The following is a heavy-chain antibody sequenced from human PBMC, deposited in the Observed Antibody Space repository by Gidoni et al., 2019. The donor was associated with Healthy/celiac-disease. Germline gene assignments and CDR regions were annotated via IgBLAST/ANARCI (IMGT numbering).Heavy chain of an antibody. V-gene: IGHV4-39*01. D-gene: IGHD2-15*01. CDR3: ARHLRGRYCSGGSCYRFDY. CDR1: GVSISSSSYY. CDR2: IYSSGST. Sequence: QLQLQESGPGLVKPSETLSLTCTVSGVSISSSSYYWGWIRQPPGKGLEWIGSIYSSGSTYYNPSLKSRVTISVDTSKNQFSLKLSSVTAADTAVYYCARHLRGRYCSGGSCYRFDYWGQGTLVTVSS. J-gene: IGHJ4*02.